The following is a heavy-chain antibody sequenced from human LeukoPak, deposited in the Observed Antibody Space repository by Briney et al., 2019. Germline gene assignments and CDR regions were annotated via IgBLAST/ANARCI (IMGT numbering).Heavy chain of an antibody. J-gene: IGHJ3*02. CDR1: GGSISGYY. CDR3: ARLIAGTTTAFDI. D-gene: IGHD1-7*01. CDR2: VYTSGST. Sequence: SETLSLTCTVSGGSISGYYWSWILQPAGKGLEWIGRVYTSGSTHYNPSLKSRVTMSVDTSKNQFSLKLSSVTAADTAVYYCARLIAGTTTAFDIWGQGTMVTVSS. V-gene: IGHV4-4*07.